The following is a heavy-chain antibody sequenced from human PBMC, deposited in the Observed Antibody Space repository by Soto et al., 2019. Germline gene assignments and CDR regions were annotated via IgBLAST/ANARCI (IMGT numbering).Heavy chain of an antibody. CDR2: IIPFLGIA. Sequence: QVQLVQSGADVKKPGSSVKVSCKASGGTFSTYSISWVRQAPGQGLEWMGRIIPFLGIANYAQNFQGRVTITADKSTRTVYMAMSSLSSDDTAVYYCAGVATPDGAYWGQGTLVTVSS. V-gene: IGHV1-69*02. CDR1: GGTFSTYS. CDR3: AGVATPDGAY. D-gene: IGHD5-12*01. J-gene: IGHJ4*02.